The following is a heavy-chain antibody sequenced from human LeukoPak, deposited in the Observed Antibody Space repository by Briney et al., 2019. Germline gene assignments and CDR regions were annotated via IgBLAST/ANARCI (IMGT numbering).Heavy chain of an antibody. Sequence: SGTLSLTCGVSGGSVTSTNWWTWVRQPPGKGLEWIGEVHLNGRTNYNPSLKSRLTISVDLSENHISLKLTSVTAADTAVYYCAREGGFFRPLDYSGQGTLVTVSS. V-gene: IGHV4-4*02. J-gene: IGHJ4*02. CDR1: GGSVTSTNW. CDR2: VHLNGRT. CDR3: AREGGFFRPLDY. D-gene: IGHD3-3*01.